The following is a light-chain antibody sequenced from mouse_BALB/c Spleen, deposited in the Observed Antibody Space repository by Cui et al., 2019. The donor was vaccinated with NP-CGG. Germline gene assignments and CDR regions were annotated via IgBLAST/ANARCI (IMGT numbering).Light chain of an antibody. J-gene: IGLJ1*01. CDR3: ALWYSNHWV. CDR1: TGAVIISNY. V-gene: IGLV1*01. CDR2: GTN. Sequence: QAVVTQESAFTTSPGETVTLTCRSSTGAVIISNYANWVQEKPDHLFTGLIGGTNNRAPGVPARFSGALIGDKAVLTITGAQTEDEAIYFCALWYSNHWVFGGGTKLTVL.